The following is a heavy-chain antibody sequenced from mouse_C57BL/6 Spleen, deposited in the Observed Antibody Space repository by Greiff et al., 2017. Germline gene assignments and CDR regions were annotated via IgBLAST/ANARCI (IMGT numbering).Heavy chain of an antibody. V-gene: IGHV1-15*01. J-gene: IGHJ3*01. D-gene: IGHD2-3*01. CDR3: TRGEDDGYYAAWFAY. CDR1: GYTFTDYE. CDR2: IDPETGGT. Sequence: VKLMESGAELVRPGASVTLSCKASGYTFTDYEMHWVKQTPVHGLEWIGAIDPETGGTAYNQKFKGKAILTADKSSSTAYMELRSLTSEDSAVYYCTRGEDDGYYAAWFAYWGQGTLVTVSA.